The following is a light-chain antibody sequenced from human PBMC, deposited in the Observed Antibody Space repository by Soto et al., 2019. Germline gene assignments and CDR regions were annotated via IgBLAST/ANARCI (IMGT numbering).Light chain of an antibody. CDR2: DAS. CDR1: QSVSSN. Sequence: EIVMTQSPATLSVSPGERATLSCRASQSVSSNLAWYQQKPGQAPRLLIYDASNRTTGIPARFSGSGSGTDFTLSISSLEPEDFAVYYCQQRSSWPRLSFGGGTKVDIK. J-gene: IGKJ4*01. CDR3: QQRSSWPRLS. V-gene: IGKV3-11*01.